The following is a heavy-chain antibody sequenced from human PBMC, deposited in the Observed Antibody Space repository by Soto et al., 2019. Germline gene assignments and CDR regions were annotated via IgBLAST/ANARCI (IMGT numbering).Heavy chain of an antibody. J-gene: IGHJ4*02. CDR3: ARSGIVATGTDYFDY. CDR2: IYYSGST. D-gene: IGHD6-13*01. V-gene: IGHV4-59*01. Sequence: SETLSLTCTVSGGSLSSYFWNWIRQPPGKGLEWIGYIYYSGSTNYNPSLKSRVTMSVDTSKNQFYLKLSSVTAADTAVYYCARSGIVATGTDYFDYWGQGTQVTVSS. CDR1: GGSLSSYF.